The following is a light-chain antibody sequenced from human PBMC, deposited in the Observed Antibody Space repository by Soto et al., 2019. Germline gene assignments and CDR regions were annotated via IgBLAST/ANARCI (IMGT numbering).Light chain of an antibody. CDR1: QSVSSY. J-gene: IGKJ1*01. V-gene: IGKV3-11*01. Sequence: EIVLTQSPATLSLSPGERATLSCRASQSVSSYLAWYQQKPGQAPRLLIYDASNRATGIPARFTGSGSGTDFTLTISRLDPEDFAVYYCHQYDNSPWTFGQGTKVDIK. CDR3: HQYDNSPWT. CDR2: DAS.